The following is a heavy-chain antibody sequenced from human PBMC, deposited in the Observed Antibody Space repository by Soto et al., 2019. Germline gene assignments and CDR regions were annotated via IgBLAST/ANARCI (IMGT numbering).Heavy chain of an antibody. J-gene: IGHJ6*02. CDR3: ARLGRRDSGWYGVVDV. D-gene: IGHD6-19*01. CDR2: MDHSGGT. Sequence: SETLSLTCTVSGGSISSNDYYWGWIRQPPGKGLEWIGSMDHSGGTYQNPSLKSRVTISVDTSKTQLSLKLNSVTAADTAVYYCARLGRRDSGWYGVVDVWGQGTKVTVSS. V-gene: IGHV4-39*01. CDR1: GGSISSNDYY.